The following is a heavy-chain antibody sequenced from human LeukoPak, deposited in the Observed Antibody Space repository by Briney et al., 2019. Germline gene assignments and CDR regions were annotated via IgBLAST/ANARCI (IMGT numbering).Heavy chain of an antibody. Sequence: SQTLSLTCTVSGGSISSGSYYWSWIRQPAGKGLEWIGRIYTSGSTNYNPSLKSRVTISVDTSKNQFSLKLSPVTAADTAVYYCARLVLGYCTNGVCYRWFDPWGQGTLVTVSS. CDR3: ARLVLGYCTNGVCYRWFDP. J-gene: IGHJ5*02. CDR1: GGSISSGSYY. CDR2: IYTSGST. D-gene: IGHD2-8*01. V-gene: IGHV4-61*02.